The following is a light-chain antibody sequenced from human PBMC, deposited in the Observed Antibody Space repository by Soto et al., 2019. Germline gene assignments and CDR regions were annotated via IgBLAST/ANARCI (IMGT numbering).Light chain of an antibody. Sequence: EIVLTQSPATLSLSPGERATLSCRASQGVSSYLAWYQQKPGQAPRLLIYDASNRATGIPARFSGSGPGTDFTLTISSLEPEDFAVYYCQQRSNWPFFRPGTKVDIK. J-gene: IGKJ3*01. CDR2: DAS. CDR3: QQRSNWPF. CDR1: QGVSSY. V-gene: IGKV3D-11*01.